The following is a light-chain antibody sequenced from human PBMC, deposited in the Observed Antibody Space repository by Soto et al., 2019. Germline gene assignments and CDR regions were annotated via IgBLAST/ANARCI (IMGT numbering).Light chain of an antibody. Sequence: DIQMTQSPSSLSASVGDRVTITCRASQSITNFLHWYQQKPGKAPKLLIYAASSLQSGVLSRFSGSGSGTDFTLTISSLQPEDFATYYCQQYSNWPLTFGGGTKVDIK. V-gene: IGKV1-39*01. J-gene: IGKJ4*01. CDR3: QQYSNWPLT. CDR1: QSITNF. CDR2: AAS.